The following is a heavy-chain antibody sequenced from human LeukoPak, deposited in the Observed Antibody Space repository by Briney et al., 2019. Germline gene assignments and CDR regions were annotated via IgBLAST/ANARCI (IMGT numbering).Heavy chain of an antibody. J-gene: IGHJ4*02. Sequence: GGSLRLSCAASGFTFSNQAMSWVRQVPGKGLEWVSGINWSGGSAGYADPLRGRFTISRDNAKNSLYLQMDSLRAEDTALYYCARAPITSPFYFDSWGQGTLVTVSS. CDR2: INWSGGSA. V-gene: IGHV3-20*04. CDR3: ARAPITSPFYFDS. D-gene: IGHD2-2*01. CDR1: GFTFSNQA.